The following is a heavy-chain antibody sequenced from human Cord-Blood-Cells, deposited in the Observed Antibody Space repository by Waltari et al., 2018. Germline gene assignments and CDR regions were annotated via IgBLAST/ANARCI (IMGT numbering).Heavy chain of an antibody. CDR1: GFTFSSYG. J-gene: IGHJ6*03. CDR2: IWYDGSNK. CDR3: ARGTPYSSSSYYYYMDV. V-gene: IGHV3-33*01. D-gene: IGHD6-6*01. Sequence: QVQLVESGGGVVQPGRSLRLSCAASGFTFSSYGLHWVRQAPGQGLEWEAVIWYDGSNKYYADSVKGRFTISRDNSKNTLYLQMNSLRAEDTAVYYCARGTPYSSSSYYYYMDVWGKGTTVTVSS.